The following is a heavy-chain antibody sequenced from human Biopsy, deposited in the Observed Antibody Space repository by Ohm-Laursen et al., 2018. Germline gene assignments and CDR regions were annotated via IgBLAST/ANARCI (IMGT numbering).Heavy chain of an antibody. D-gene: IGHD6-19*01. J-gene: IGHJ4*02. Sequence: SLRLSCAASRFTFSDYFMIWIRQAPGKGLEWVSYISSSGITAHYADSVKGRFTISRDNAKNSLYLQMNSLRAEDTAIYYCARSGWNFEFDSWGKGTLVAVSS. V-gene: IGHV3-11*01. CDR3: ARSGWNFEFDS. CDR1: RFTFSDYF. CDR2: ISSSGITA.